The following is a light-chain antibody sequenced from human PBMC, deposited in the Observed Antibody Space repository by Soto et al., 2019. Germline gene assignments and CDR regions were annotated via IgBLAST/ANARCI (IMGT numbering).Light chain of an antibody. V-gene: IGKV3D-15*01. CDR3: QQYGVSPLT. CDR2: GAS. J-gene: IGKJ3*01. Sequence: EIVMTQSPATLSVSPGERATLSCRASQSITTNLAWYQQKPGQAPRLLIFGASTRAAAVPDRFSGSGSGTDFALSIDGLEPEDFAIYYCQQYGVSPLTFGPGTRVD. CDR1: QSITTN.